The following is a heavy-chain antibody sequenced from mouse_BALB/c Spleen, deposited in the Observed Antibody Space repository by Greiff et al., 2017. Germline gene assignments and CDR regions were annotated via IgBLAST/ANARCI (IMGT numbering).Heavy chain of an antibody. Sequence: EVKLMESGGGLVQPGGSRKLSCAASGFTFSSFGMHWVRQAPEKGLEWVAYISSGSSTIYYADTVKGRFTISRDNPKNTLFLQMTSLRSEDTAMYYCARHEENYYGSSSYFDYWGQGTTLTVSS. V-gene: IGHV5-17*02. CDR1: GFTFSSFG. D-gene: IGHD1-1*01. CDR3: ARHEENYYGSSSYFDY. CDR2: ISSGSSTI. J-gene: IGHJ2*01.